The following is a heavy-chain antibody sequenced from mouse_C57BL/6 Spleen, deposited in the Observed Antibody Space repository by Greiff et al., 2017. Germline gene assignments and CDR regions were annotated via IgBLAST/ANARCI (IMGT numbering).Heavy chain of an antibody. CDR3: TGHYYCSSDCFDY. CDR1: GFTFRAAR. D-gene: IGHD1-1*01. CDR2: CRNKANNHAT. J-gene: IGHJ2*01. V-gene: IGHV6-6*01. Sequence: EVMLVESGGGLVQPGGSMKLSCAASGFTFRAARMDWVRQSPENGLEWVADCRNKANNHATDYAVSVKGRFTISRDDSKSRVYLQMNSLRAEDTGIYYCTGHYYCSSDCFDYWGQGTTRTVSS.